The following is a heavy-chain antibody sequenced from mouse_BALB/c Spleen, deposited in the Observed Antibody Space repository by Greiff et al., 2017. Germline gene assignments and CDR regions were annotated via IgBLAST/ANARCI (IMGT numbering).Heavy chain of an antibody. CDR2: ISSGSSTI. V-gene: IGHV5-17*02. CDR1: GFTFSSFG. CDR3: ARGHYFAMDY. J-gene: IGHJ4*01. Sequence: EVHLVESGGGLVQPGGSRKLSCAASGFTFSSFGMHWVRQAPEKGLEWVAYISSGSSTIYYADTVKGRFTISRDNPKNTLFLQMTSLRSEDTAMYYCARGHYFAMDYWGQGTSVTVSS.